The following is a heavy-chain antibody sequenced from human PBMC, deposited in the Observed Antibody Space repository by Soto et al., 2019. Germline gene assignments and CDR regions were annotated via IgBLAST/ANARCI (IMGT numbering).Heavy chain of an antibody. J-gene: IGHJ5*02. CDR1: GFSFSRYG. D-gene: IGHD5-12*01. V-gene: IGHV3-30*18. CDR2: ISFDGTNK. CDR3: AKDVWSSASDYEGWFDP. Sequence: QVQLVESGGGVVQPGRSLRLSCAASGFSFSRYGMHWVRQAPGKGLEWVTFISFDGTNKQYADSVKGRFTISSDNSKNAVFLQMNSLRGDDAGVYYCAKDVWSSASDYEGWFDPWGRGTLVTVSS.